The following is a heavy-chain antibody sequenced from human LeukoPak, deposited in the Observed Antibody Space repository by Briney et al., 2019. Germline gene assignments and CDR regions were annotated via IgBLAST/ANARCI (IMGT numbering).Heavy chain of an antibody. Sequence: ASVKVSCKASGYTFTSYYMHWVQQAPGQGLEWMGIINPSGGSTSYAQKFQGRVTMTRDTSTSTVYMELSSLRSEDTAVYYCARDTSVVSRAPAAIFDPWGQGTLVTVSS. CDR1: GYTFTSYY. D-gene: IGHD2-2*01. CDR3: ARDTSVVSRAPAAIFDP. CDR2: INPSGGST. J-gene: IGHJ5*02. V-gene: IGHV1-46*01.